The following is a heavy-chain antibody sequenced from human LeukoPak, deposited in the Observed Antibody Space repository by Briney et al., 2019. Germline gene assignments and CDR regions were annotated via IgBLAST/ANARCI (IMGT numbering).Heavy chain of an antibody. V-gene: IGHV4-61*02. J-gene: IGHJ5*02. CDR1: GGSISSGSYY. Sequence: TLSLTCTVSGGSISSGSYYWSWIRQPAGKGLEWIGRIYTSGSTNYNPSLKSRVTISVDTSKNQFSLKLSSVTAADTAVYYCARDGDTVTTDNWFDPWGQVTLVTVSS. CDR3: ARDGDTVTTDNWFDP. CDR2: IYTSGST. D-gene: IGHD4-17*01.